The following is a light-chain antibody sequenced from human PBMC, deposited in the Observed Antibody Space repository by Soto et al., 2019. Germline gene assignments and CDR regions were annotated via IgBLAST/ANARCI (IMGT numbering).Light chain of an antibody. J-gene: IGLJ2*01. V-gene: IGLV2-8*01. Sequence: QSVLTQPPSASGSPGQSVTISCTGTSSDVGGYNYVSWYQQHPGKAPKLMIYEVSKRPSGVPDRLSGSKSGNTASLTVSGLQAEDEADSYCSSYAGSNNEVFGGGTKLTVL. CDR2: EVS. CDR3: SSYAGSNNEV. CDR1: SSDVGGYNY.